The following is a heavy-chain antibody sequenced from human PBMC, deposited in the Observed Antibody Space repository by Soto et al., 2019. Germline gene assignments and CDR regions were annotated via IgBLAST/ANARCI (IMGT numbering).Heavy chain of an antibody. J-gene: IGHJ4*02. CDR2: IIPIFGTA. V-gene: IGHV1-69*13. CDR3: ASYGYSYGQQHPEFDY. CDR1: GGTFSSYA. Sequence: SVKVSCKASGGTFSSYAISWVRQAPGQGLEWMGGIIPIFGTANYVQKFQGRVTITADESTSTAYMELSSLRSEDTAVYYCASYGYSYGQQHPEFDYWGQGTLVTVSS. D-gene: IGHD5-18*01.